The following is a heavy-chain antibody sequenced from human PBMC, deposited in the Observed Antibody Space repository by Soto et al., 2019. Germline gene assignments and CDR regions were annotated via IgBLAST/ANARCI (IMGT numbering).Heavy chain of an antibody. CDR1: GFTFDYYW. CDR3: ARGGDPDY. V-gene: IGHV3-74*01. CDR2: LQTDGNHP. J-gene: IGHJ4*02. Sequence: EVQLVESGGGLVQPGGSLRLSCVASGFTFDYYWMHWVRQAPGEGLMWVSRLQTDGNHPAYADSVKGRFTISRDNAKNTLYLQMNNLRAEDTAVYYCARGGDPDYWGQGTLVTVSS. D-gene: IGHD2-21*02.